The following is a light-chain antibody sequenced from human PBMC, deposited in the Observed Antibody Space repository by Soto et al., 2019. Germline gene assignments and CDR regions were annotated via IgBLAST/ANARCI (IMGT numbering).Light chain of an antibody. CDR3: HQHNNWPYT. J-gene: IGKJ2*01. CDR2: GGS. CDR1: QSVSSK. V-gene: IGKV3-15*01. Sequence: EIVMTQSPATLSVSPGESATLSCRASQSVSSKLAWYQQKPGQAPRLLIYGGSTRASGIPARFSGSGSGTEFTLTISSLQSEDFVVYYCHQHNNWPYTFGQGTKLEIK.